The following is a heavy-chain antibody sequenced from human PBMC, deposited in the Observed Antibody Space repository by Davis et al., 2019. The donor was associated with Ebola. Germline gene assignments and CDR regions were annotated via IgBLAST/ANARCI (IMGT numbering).Heavy chain of an antibody. D-gene: IGHD3-22*01. Sequence: GESLKISCAASGFTFSIYSINWVRQAPGKGLEWVSSISSRSTYIYYADSVKGRFTISRDNAKNSLSLQMNSLRADDTAMYYCARGGYYDSSGYSHDAFDIWGQGTMVSVSS. J-gene: IGHJ3*02. CDR3: ARGGYYDSSGYSHDAFDI. CDR2: ISSRSTYI. CDR1: GFTFSIYS. V-gene: IGHV3-21*06.